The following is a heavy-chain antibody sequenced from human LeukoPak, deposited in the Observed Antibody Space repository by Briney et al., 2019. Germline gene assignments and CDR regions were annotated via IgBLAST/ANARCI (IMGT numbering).Heavy chain of an antibody. D-gene: IGHD1-1*01. V-gene: IGHV1-2*02. J-gene: IGHJ3*02. Sequence: APVKVSCKASGYTFTGYYMHWVRQAPGQRLEWMGWINPKSGDTKYAQKFQDRVTMTRDTSISTAYMELTSLRSDDTAVYYCASHLLSLQQLVLGDASDIWGPGTMVTVSS. CDR3: ASHLLSLQQLVLGDASDI. CDR1: GYTFTGYY. CDR2: INPKSGDT.